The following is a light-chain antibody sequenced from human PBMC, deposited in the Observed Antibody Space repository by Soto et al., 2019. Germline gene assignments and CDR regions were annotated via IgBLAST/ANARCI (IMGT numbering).Light chain of an antibody. CDR2: GPS. CDR1: QSVNTN. CDR3: HQYHEWPMT. Sequence: EIVMTQSPVTLSVSPGERATVSCKTSQSVNTNLAWYQQKPGQVPRLLIYGPSTRAIGIPDRFSGSGSGTEFTLTITSLHSEDFAVYYCHQYHEWPMTFGQGTRLEIK. V-gene: IGKV3-15*01. J-gene: IGKJ5*01.